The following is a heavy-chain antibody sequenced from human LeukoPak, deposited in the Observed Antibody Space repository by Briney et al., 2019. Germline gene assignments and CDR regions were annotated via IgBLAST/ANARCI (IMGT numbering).Heavy chain of an antibody. CDR2: ISGSGGST. Sequence: PGGSLRLSCAASGFTFSSYAMSWVRQAPGKGLEWVSAISGSGGSTYYADSVKGRSTISRDNSKNTLYLQMNSLRAEDTAVYYCAKDRYYYDSSWTFDYWGQGTLVTVSS. J-gene: IGHJ4*02. CDR1: GFTFSSYA. D-gene: IGHD3-22*01. V-gene: IGHV3-23*01. CDR3: AKDRYYYDSSWTFDY.